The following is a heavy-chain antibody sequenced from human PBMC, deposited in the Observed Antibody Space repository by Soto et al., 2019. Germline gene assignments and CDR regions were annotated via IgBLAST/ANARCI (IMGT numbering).Heavy chain of an antibody. CDR3: AIVVQGAWYFDL. D-gene: IGHD1-1*01. Sequence: EVQLVESGGGLVQPGGSLTLSCAASGFTFSSYWMHWVRQAPGKGVVLVSRINPDGRGTNYADSEKGRFTTSRDNAKNTLYLQMNRLRPEYTAVYYGAIVVQGAWYFDLWGRGTLVTVSS. V-gene: IGHV3-74*01. CDR1: GFTFSSYW. J-gene: IGHJ2*01. CDR2: INPDGRGT.